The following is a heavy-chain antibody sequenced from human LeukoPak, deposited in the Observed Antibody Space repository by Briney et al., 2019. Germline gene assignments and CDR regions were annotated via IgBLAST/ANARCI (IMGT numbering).Heavy chain of an antibody. Sequence: SGTLSLTCVVSGDSISSSNWWSWVRQPPGKGLEWIGEIYYSGSINYNPSLKSRVTISVDKSKNQFSLNLNSVTAADTAVYYCAKVTYDSSGYYFLYWGQGTLVTVSS. CDR3: AKVTYDSSGYYFLY. V-gene: IGHV4-4*02. J-gene: IGHJ4*02. D-gene: IGHD3-22*01. CDR1: GDSISSSNW. CDR2: IYYSGSI.